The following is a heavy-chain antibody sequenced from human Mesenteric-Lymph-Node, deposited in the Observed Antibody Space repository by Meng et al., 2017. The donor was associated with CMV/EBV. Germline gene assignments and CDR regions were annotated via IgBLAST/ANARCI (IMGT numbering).Heavy chain of an antibody. J-gene: IGHJ4*02. Sequence: GESLKISCAASGFTFSSYSMNWVRQAPGKGLEWVSSISSSSSYIYYADSVKGRFTISRDNAKNSLYLQMNSLRAEDTAVYYCARGGRGYGGYWGQGTLVTVSS. CDR3: ARGGRGYGGY. V-gene: IGHV3-21*01. D-gene: IGHD5-12*01. CDR2: ISSSSSYI. CDR1: GFTFSSYS.